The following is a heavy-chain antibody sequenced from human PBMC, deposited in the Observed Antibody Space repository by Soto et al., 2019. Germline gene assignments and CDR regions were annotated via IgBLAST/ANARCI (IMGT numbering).Heavy chain of an antibody. J-gene: IGHJ6*03. CDR3: ARYGTYDFWSGYYTNYYYYMDV. D-gene: IGHD3-3*01. V-gene: IGHV2-26*01. CDR2: IFSNDEK. CDR1: GFSLSNARMG. Sequence: QVTLKESGPVLVKPTETLTLTCTVSGFSLSNARMGVSWIRQPPGKALEWLAHIFSNDEKSYSTSLKSRLTISKDTSKSQVVLTMTIMDPVDTATYYCARYGTYDFWSGYYTNYYYYMDVWGKGTTVTVSS.